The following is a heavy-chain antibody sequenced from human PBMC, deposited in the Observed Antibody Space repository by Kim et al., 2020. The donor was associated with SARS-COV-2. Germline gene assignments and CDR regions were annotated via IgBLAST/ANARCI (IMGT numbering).Heavy chain of an antibody. D-gene: IGHD3-10*01. Sequence: SVKVSCKASGGTFSSYAISWVRQAPGQGLEWMGGIIPIFGTANYAQKFQGRVTITADESTSTAYMELSSLRSEDTAVYYCARADITMVRGVIASYYYYGMDVWGQGTTVTVSS. J-gene: IGHJ6*02. CDR1: GGTFSSYA. V-gene: IGHV1-69*13. CDR2: IIPIFGTA. CDR3: ARADITMVRGVIASYYYYGMDV.